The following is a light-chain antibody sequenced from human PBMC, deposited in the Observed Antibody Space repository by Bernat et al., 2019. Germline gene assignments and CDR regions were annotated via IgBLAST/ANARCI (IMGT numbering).Light chain of an antibody. Sequence: EIVLTQSPATLPSSPGERATLSCRASQNVNRYLAWYQQKPGQAPRLLIYDASIRATGIPDRFSGSVSGTDFTLTISSLEPEDFAVYYCQQRRNWPELTFGGGTRVEIK. CDR3: QQRRNWPELT. V-gene: IGKV3-11*01. CDR1: QNVNRY. J-gene: IGKJ4*01. CDR2: DAS.